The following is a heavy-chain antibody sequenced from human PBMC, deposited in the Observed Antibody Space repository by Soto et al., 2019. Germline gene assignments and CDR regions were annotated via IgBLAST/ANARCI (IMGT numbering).Heavy chain of an antibody. D-gene: IGHD4-4*01. CDR3: AKDRVNLVYHGLGV. V-gene: IGHV3-30*18. J-gene: IGHJ6*02. CDR2: ISYVGSNE. CDR1: GFTFSSYG. Sequence: QVQLVESGGGVVQPGRSLRLSCAASGFTFSSYGMHWVRQAPGKGLEWVAVISYVGSNEYYADSVKGRFTISRDNSKNTLYLQMNSLRAEDPAVYYCAKDRVNLVYHGLGVGGQGTTVTVSS.